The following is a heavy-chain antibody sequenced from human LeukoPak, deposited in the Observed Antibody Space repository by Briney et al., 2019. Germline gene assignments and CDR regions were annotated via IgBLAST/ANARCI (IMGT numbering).Heavy chain of an antibody. Sequence: PGQPLKISCKGSGFSFTSYWFSWVRQMPGKGLEWMGRIDPSDTYTNSSPPFQGHVTISADKSISTAYLQWSSRKASYTAMYYCSLGASAGPPDFWGQGTLVTVSS. V-gene: IGHV5-10-1*01. CDR3: SLGASAGPPDF. D-gene: IGHD6-13*01. CDR1: GFSFTSYW. CDR2: IDPSDTYT. J-gene: IGHJ4*02.